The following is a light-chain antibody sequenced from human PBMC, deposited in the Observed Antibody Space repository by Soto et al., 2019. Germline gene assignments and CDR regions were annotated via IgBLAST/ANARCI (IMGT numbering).Light chain of an antibody. CDR1: SSDVGGYNY. CDR2: DVS. CDR3: CSYAGSYSWV. Sequence: QSALTQPRSVSGSPGQSVTISCTGTSSDVGGYNYVSWYQQHPGKAPKFMIYDVSERPSGVPDRFSGSKSGDTASLTISGLQVEDEADYYSCSYAGSYSWVFGGGTKLTVL. J-gene: IGLJ3*02. V-gene: IGLV2-11*01.